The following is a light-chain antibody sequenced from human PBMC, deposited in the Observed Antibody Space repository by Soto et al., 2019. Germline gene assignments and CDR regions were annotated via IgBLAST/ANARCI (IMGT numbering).Light chain of an antibody. CDR3: QQRSNWPRT. Sequence: EIVLTQSPATLSLSPGERATLSCRASQSVSSYLAWYQQKPGQAPRLLVYDASNRATGIPARFSGSGSGTDFTLTISGLEPEDFAAYYCQQRSNWPRTFGQGTKLEIK. CDR1: QSVSSY. CDR2: DAS. J-gene: IGKJ2*01. V-gene: IGKV3-11*01.